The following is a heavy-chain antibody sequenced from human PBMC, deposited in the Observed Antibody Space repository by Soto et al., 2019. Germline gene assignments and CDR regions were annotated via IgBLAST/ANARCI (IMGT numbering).Heavy chain of an antibody. V-gene: IGHV4-59*01. CDR1: GGSISSYY. D-gene: IGHD2-15*01. CDR2: IYYSGGT. J-gene: IGHJ4*02. Sequence: SETLSLTCTVSGGSISSYYWSWIRQPPGKGLEWIGYIYYSGGTNYNPSLKSRVTISVDTSKNQFSLKLSSVTAADTAVYYCARVRYCSGGSCYSPYFDYWGQGTLVTVS. CDR3: ARVRYCSGGSCYSPYFDY.